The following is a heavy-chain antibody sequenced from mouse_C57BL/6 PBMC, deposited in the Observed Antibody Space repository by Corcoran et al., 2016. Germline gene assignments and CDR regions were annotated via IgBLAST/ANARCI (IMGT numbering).Heavy chain of an antibody. Sequence: DVQLQESGPGLVKPSQSLSLTCSVTGYSITSGYYWNWIRQFPGNKLEWMGYISYDGSNNYNPSLKNRISITRDTSKNQFFLKLNSVTTEDTATYYCASSDSWGQGTTFTVSP. CDR3: ASSDS. V-gene: IGHV3-6*01. J-gene: IGHJ2*01. CDR2: ISYDGSN. CDR1: GYSITSGYY.